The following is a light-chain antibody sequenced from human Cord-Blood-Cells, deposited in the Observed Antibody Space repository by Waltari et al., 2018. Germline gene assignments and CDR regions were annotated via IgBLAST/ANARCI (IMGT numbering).Light chain of an antibody. CDR3: QQYKSYSLT. CDR2: KAY. J-gene: IGKJ1*01. V-gene: IGKV1-5*03. CDR1: QSNSSW. Sequence: DIQMTQSPSTLPASVGDRATITCRASQSNSSWLAWYKQKPGKAPKLLIYKAYSLESGVPSRFSGSGSGTEFTLTISSLQPDDFATYYCQQYKSYSLTFGQGTKVEIK.